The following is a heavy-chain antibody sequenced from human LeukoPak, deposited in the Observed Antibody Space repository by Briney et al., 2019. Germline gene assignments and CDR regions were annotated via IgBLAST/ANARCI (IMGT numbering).Heavy chain of an antibody. D-gene: IGHD3-10*01. CDR1: GFTFSSYW. CDR2: INQDGSEK. CDR3: ARLGESTRYYYYVMDV. V-gene: IGHV3-7*01. Sequence: GGSLRLSCAASGFTFSSYWMSWVRQAPGKGLEWVANINQDGSEKYYVDSVKGRFTTSRDNAKNSLYLQMNSLRAEDTAVYYCARLGESTRYYYYVMDVWGQGATVTVPS. J-gene: IGHJ6*02.